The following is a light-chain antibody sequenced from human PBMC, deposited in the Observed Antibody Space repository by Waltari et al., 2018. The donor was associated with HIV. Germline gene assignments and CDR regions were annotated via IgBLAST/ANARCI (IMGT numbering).Light chain of an antibody. Sequence: EIVLTQSPATLSLSPGERATISCWASQSVRSYVAWYQQRPEQAPRLLIYDTSNRATGIPARFSGSGSGTDFTLTISSLEPEDFAVYYCQQRSSWPLTLGQGTNVEFK. CDR2: DTS. CDR3: QQRSSWPLT. CDR1: QSVRSY. J-gene: IGKJ1*01. V-gene: IGKV3-11*01.